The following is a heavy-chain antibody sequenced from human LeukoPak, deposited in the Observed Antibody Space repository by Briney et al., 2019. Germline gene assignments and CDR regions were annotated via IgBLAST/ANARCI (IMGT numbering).Heavy chain of an antibody. CDR2: INHSGST. CDR1: GGSFSGYY. D-gene: IGHD3-10*01. J-gene: IGHJ3*01. Sequence: SETLSLTCAVYGGSFSGYYWSWIRQPPGKGLEWIGEINHSGSTNYNPSLKSRVTISVDTSKNQFSLKLSSVTAADTAVYYCARLTTVRGQDNWGQGTMVTVSS. V-gene: IGHV4-34*01. CDR3: ARLTTVRGQDN.